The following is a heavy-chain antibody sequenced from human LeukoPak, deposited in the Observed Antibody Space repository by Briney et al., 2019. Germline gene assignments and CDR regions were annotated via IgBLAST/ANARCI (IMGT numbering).Heavy chain of an antibody. V-gene: IGHV4-4*02. J-gene: IGHJ5*02. CDR2: IYHSGST. CDR1: GGSISSSNW. D-gene: IGHD3-10*01. Sequence: SETLSLTCAVSGGSISSSNWWSWVRQPPGKGLEWIGEIYHSGSTNYNPSLKSRVTISVDKSKNRFSLKLTSVTAADTAVYYCARKGVLWFGESPAWFDPWGQGTQVTVSS. CDR3: ARKGVLWFGESPAWFDP.